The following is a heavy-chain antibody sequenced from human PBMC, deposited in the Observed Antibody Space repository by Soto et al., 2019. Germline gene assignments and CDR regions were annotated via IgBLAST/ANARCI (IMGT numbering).Heavy chain of an antibody. CDR1: GFTFSSYS. CDR3: ARDLASRAGRVAAAGTAY. Sequence: GGSLRLSCAASGFTFSSYSMNWVRQAPGKGLEWVSYISSSSSTIYYADSVKGRFTISRDNAKNSLYLQMNSLRAEDTAVYYCARDLASRAGRVAAAGTAYWGQGTLVTVSS. J-gene: IGHJ4*02. CDR2: ISSSSSTI. V-gene: IGHV3-48*01. D-gene: IGHD6-13*01.